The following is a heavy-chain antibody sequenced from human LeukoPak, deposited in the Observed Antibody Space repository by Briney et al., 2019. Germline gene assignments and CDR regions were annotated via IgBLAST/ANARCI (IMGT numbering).Heavy chain of an antibody. D-gene: IGHD2-2*01. Sequence: GRSLRLSRAASGFTFDDYAMHWVRQAPGKGLEWVSGISWNSGSIGYADFVKGRFTISRDNAKNSLYLQMNSLRAEDTALYYCAKDNRRYCSSTSCYMDVWGQGTTVTVSS. CDR3: AKDNRRYCSSTSCYMDV. CDR2: ISWNSGSI. CDR1: GFTFDDYA. J-gene: IGHJ6*02. V-gene: IGHV3-9*01.